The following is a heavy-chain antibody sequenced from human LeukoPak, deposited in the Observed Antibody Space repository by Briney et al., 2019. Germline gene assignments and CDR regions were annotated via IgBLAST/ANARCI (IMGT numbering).Heavy chain of an antibody. J-gene: IGHJ4*02. CDR2: ISGSGGST. Sequence: GGTLRLSCAASGFTFSSYAMSWVRQAPGKGLEWVSAISGSGGSTYYADSVKGRFTISRDNSKNTLYLQMNSLRAEDTAVYYCAKDRGGSYYYFDYWGQGTLVTVSS. D-gene: IGHD1-26*01. CDR1: GFTFSSYA. CDR3: AKDRGGSYYYFDY. V-gene: IGHV3-23*01.